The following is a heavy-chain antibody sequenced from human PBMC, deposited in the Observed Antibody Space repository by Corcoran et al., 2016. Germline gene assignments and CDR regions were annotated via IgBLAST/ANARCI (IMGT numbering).Heavy chain of an antibody. CDR3: AREVGSEWSPGLS. CDR2: ISISSSTI. CDR1: GFTFSNYN. J-gene: IGHJ4*02. V-gene: IGHV3-48*02. D-gene: IGHD3-3*01. Sequence: EVQLVESGGGLVQPGGSLRLSCAASGFTFSNYNMNWLRQAPGKGLEWVSFISISSSTIHSADSVKGRFTISRDNAKNSLYLQMNSLRDEETAVYYCAREVGSEWSPGLSGGQGTLVTVSS.